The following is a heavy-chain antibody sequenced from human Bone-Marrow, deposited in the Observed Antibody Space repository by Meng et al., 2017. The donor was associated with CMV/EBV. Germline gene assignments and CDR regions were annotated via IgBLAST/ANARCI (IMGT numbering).Heavy chain of an antibody. Sequence: GESLKISCAASGFTFSSYGMHWVRQAPGKGLEWVAFIRYDGSNKYYADSVKGRFTISRDNSKNTLYLQMNSLRDEDTAVYYCAKDREFLGYCSSTSCYKGGFDPWGQGTLVTVSS. CDR2: IRYDGSNK. D-gene: IGHD2-2*02. CDR1: GFTFSSYG. V-gene: IGHV3-30*02. CDR3: AKDREFLGYCSSTSCYKGGFDP. J-gene: IGHJ5*02.